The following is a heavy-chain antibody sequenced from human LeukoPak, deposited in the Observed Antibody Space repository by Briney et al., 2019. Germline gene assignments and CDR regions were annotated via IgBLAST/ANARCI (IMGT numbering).Heavy chain of an antibody. V-gene: IGHV3-23*01. Sequence: GGSLRLSCEASGFTFSTYAMSWVRQAPGKGLEWVSAIGGRGDSTYYADSVKGRFTISRDNSKNTLYLQMNSLRAEDTAVYYCAREASGYSYGLDAFDIWGQGTMVTVSS. CDR2: IGGRGDST. D-gene: IGHD5-18*01. CDR1: GFTFSTYA. J-gene: IGHJ3*02. CDR3: AREASGYSYGLDAFDI.